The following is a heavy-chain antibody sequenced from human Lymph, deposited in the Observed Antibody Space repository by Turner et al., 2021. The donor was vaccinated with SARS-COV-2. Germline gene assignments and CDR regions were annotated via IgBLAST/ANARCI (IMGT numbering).Heavy chain of an antibody. CDR1: GGSLSSYS. CDR2: IYYSGST. CDR3: ARGFDY. V-gene: IGHV4-59*08. Sequence: QVQLQESGPGLVKPSETLSLTCPFSGGSLSSYSWSWIRQPPGKGLEWIGYIYYSGSTNYNPSLKSRVTISVDTSKNQFSLRLGSVTAADTAVYYCARGFDYWGQGTLVTVSS. J-gene: IGHJ4*02.